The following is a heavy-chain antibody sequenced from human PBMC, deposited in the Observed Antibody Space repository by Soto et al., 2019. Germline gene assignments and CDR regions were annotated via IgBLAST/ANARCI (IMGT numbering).Heavy chain of an antibody. CDR3: AHRQRATTGRPRGMDV. CDR1: GFSLNTNGEG. J-gene: IGHJ6*02. V-gene: IGHV2-5*01. D-gene: IGHD1-1*01. Sequence: GPTLVNPTQTLTLTCTFSGFSLNTNGEGVAWIRQPPGKALEWLAVIYWNDDKRDSPSLKSRLTITKDTSKNQVVLTMTNMDPVDTATYYCAHRQRATTGRPRGMDVWGLGTTVTVS. CDR2: IYWNDDK.